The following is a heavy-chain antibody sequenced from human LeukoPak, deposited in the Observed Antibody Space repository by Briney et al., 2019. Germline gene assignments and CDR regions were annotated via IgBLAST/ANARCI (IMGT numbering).Heavy chain of an antibody. D-gene: IGHD6-13*01. J-gene: IGHJ4*02. CDR1: GYTFTGYY. Sequence: GASVKVSCKASGYTFTGYYMHWVRQALGQGLEWMGWINPNSGGTNYAQKFQGRVTMTRDTSISTAYMELSRLRSDDTAVYYCARVIGAAGPIDYWGQGTLVTVSS. CDR2: INPNSGGT. CDR3: ARVIGAAGPIDY. V-gene: IGHV1-2*02.